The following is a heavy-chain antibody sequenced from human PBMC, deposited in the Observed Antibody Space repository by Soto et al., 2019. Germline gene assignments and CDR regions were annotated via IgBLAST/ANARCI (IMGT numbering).Heavy chain of an antibody. CDR3: AAGIQTTKVFDY. CDR1: GFTFTSSA. Sequence: SVKVSFKASGFTFTSSAVQWVRQARGQHLEWVGRIVVGSGNTNYAQKFQERVTITRDMSTSTSYMYLSSLRSEDMAVYYCAAGIQTTKVFDYWGQGTLVTVSS. CDR2: IVVGSGNT. V-gene: IGHV1-58*01. D-gene: IGHD1-1*01. J-gene: IGHJ4*02.